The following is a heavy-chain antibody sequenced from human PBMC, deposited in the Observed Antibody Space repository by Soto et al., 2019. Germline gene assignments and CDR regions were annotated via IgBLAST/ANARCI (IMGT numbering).Heavy chain of an antibody. CDR2: INHSGST. Sequence: SETLSLTCAVYGGSFSGYYWSWIRQPPGKGLAGIGEINHSGSTNYNPSLKSRVTISVDTSKNQFSLKLSSGTAADTAVYYCARGGAGRGSNYDILTGYYRGNYYYGMDVWGQGTTVTVSS. V-gene: IGHV4-34*01. CDR1: GGSFSGYY. CDR3: ARGGAGRGSNYDILTGYYRGNYYYGMDV. J-gene: IGHJ6*02. D-gene: IGHD3-9*01.